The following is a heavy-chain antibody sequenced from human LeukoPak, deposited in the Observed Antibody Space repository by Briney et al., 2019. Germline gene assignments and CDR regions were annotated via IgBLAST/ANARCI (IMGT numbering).Heavy chain of an antibody. CDR2: ITSGGGHI. Sequence: GGSLRLSCAASGFSFSNYAMSWVRQPPGKGLEWVSGITSGGGHIYYADFVKGRFTISRDNSKNTLFLQMDSLRVEATAVYSCVTGDPIWFDPWGQGTLVTVSS. CDR1: GFSFSNYA. J-gene: IGHJ5*02. D-gene: IGHD3-10*01. V-gene: IGHV3-23*01. CDR3: VTGDPIWFDP.